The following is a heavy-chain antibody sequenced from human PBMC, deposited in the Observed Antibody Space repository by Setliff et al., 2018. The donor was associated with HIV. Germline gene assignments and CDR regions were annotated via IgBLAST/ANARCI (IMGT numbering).Heavy chain of an antibody. J-gene: IGHJ1*01. Sequence: PGGSLRLSCAASGFTFSNAWMNWVRQAPGKGLEWVGRIQSKADGGKTNYAAPVKGRFTISRDDSKNTLYLQMNSLKTEDTAIYYCTTNPPAADFQHWGQGTLVTVSS. V-gene: IGHV3-15*07. D-gene: IGHD2-2*01. CDR1: GFTFSNAW. CDR3: TTNPPAADFQH. CDR2: IQSKADGGKT.